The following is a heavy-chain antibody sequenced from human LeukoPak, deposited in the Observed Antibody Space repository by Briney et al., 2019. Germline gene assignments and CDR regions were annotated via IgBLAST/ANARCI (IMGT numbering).Heavy chain of an antibody. CDR3: AKDFAPYSSGKDGIDY. Sequence: GGSLRLSCAASGFIFSSYAMHWVRQAPGKGLEWVAVISYDGSNKYYADSVKGRFTISRDNSRNTLYLQMNSLRAEDTAVYYCAKDFAPYSSGKDGIDYWGQGTLVTVSS. J-gene: IGHJ4*02. V-gene: IGHV3-30*04. CDR1: GFIFSSYA. CDR2: ISYDGSNK. D-gene: IGHD6-19*01.